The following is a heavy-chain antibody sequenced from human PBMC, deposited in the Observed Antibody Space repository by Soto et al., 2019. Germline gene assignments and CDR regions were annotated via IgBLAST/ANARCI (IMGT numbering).Heavy chain of an antibody. CDR1: GYSFTSYW. J-gene: IGHJ6*02. CDR2: IDPSDSYT. D-gene: IGHD2-2*01. CDR3: ASSPRGYCSSTSCRELGNYYGMDF. Sequence: GESLKISCKGSGYSFTSYWTSWVRQMPGKGLEWMGRIDPSDSYTNYSPSFQGHVTISADKSISTAYLQWSSLKASDTAMYYCASSPRGYCSSTSCRELGNYYGMDFWGQGTTVTVSS. V-gene: IGHV5-10-1*01.